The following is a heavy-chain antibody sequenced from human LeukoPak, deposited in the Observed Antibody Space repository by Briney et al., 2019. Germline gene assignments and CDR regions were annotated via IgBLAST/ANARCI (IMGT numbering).Heavy chain of an antibody. V-gene: IGHV3-21*01. CDR2: ISSGSSYI. CDR3: ARDLQYCGGDCPGS. CDR1: GFTFSSYS. D-gene: IGHD2-21*01. Sequence: GGSLRLSCAASGFTFSSYSMNWVRQAPGKGLEWVSSISSGSSYIYYADSVKGRFTISRDNAKNSLYLQMNSLRAEDTAVYYCARDLQYCGGDCPGSWGQGTLVTVSS. J-gene: IGHJ4*02.